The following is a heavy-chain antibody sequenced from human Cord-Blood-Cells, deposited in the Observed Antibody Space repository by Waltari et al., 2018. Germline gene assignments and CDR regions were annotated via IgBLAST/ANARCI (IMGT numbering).Heavy chain of an antibody. D-gene: IGHD2-2*01. V-gene: IGHV5-51*01. Sequence: EVQLVQSGAEVKKPGESLKISCKGSGYSFTSYWIGWVWQIPGKGLEWRGIIYPGNSDTRYSPSFQGQVTISADKSISTAYLQWSSLKASDTAMYYCARHLESGYCSSTSCFDYWGQGTLVTVSS. CDR3: ARHLESGYCSSTSCFDY. CDR2: IYPGNSDT. J-gene: IGHJ4*02. CDR1: GYSFTSYW.